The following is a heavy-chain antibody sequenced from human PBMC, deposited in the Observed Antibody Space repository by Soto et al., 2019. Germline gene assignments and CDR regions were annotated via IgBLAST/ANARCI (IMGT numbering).Heavy chain of an antibody. CDR1: GYSFAGYW. CDR2: IDPSDSQT. CDR3: SRQIYDSDTGPNFQYYFDS. J-gene: IGHJ4*02. D-gene: IGHD3-22*01. V-gene: IGHV5-10-1*01. Sequence: GESLKISCKGSGYSFAGYWITWVRQKPGKGLEWMGRIDPSDSQTYYSPSFRGHVTISVTKSITTVFLQWSSLRASDTAMYYCSRQIYDSDTGPNFQYYFDSWGQGTPVTVSS.